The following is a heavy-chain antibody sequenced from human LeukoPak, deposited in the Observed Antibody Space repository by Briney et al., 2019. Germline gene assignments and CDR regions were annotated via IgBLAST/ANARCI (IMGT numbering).Heavy chain of an antibody. CDR2: ISWNSGIR. CDR3: AKDAGNAAAPTSAFDI. V-gene: IGHV3-9*01. Sequence: QPGRSVRLSCAASGFTFDDYGTHWVRQAPGKGLEWVSGISWNSGIRDYADSVKGRFTISRDNSKKTVYLQMDSLRAEDTAVYYIAKDAGNAAAPTSAFDIWGQGTKVTVSS. J-gene: IGHJ3*02. D-gene: IGHD6-13*01. CDR1: GFTFDDYG.